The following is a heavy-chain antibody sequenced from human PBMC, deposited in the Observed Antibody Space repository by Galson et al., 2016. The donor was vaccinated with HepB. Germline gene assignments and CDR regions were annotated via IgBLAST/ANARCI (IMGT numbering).Heavy chain of an antibody. J-gene: IGHJ4*02. V-gene: IGHV1-69*01. D-gene: IGHD3-22*01. CDR3: ARGGGITMTPWALEY. Sequence: CKASEGTFSSYVIHWVRQAPGQGLEWVGGIRPSIGTAHYTQKFQGRVTLTADESTSTVYMEVSSLRSEDTAVYYCARGGGITMTPWALEYWGQGTLVTVSS. CDR2: IRPSIGTA. CDR1: EGTFSSYV.